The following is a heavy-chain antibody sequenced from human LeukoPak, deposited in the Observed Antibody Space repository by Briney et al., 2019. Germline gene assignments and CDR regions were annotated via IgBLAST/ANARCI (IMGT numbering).Heavy chain of an antibody. D-gene: IGHD6-19*01. CDR1: RFTFGDYS. J-gene: IGHJ6*03. CDR2: IRSKAYGMTT. Sequence: PGGSLRLSCTGSRFTFGDYSMSWFRQAPGQGLEWVGFIRSKAYGMTTEYAASVRGRFTISRDDSKSIAYLQMNSLKTEDTAVYYCTRGPARYNTGWYGDDYYYIDVWGKGTTVTVSS. V-gene: IGHV3-49*03. CDR3: TRGPARYNTGWYGDDYYYIDV.